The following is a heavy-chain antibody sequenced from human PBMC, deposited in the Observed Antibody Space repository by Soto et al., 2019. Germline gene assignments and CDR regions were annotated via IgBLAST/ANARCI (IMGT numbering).Heavy chain of an antibody. D-gene: IGHD2-21*01. CDR3: ARGEFCTRLGGASWFDR. J-gene: IGHJ5*02. CDR2: NNAANGNP. Sequence: QVGLVQSGSVVKKPGAPVKLSCNASGFTFSRYAIHWVRQEPGQRLEWVGWNNAANGNPKNSQKFEVGVTCTSDTSADTAYIVLSSLKFEDTDVYYFARGEFCTRLGGASWFDRWGQGTLVTVS. V-gene: IGHV1-3*01. CDR1: GFTFSRYA.